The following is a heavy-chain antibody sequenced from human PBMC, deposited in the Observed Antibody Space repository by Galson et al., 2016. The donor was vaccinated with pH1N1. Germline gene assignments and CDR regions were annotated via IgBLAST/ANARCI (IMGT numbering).Heavy chain of an antibody. CDR1: GSTFHDYT. Sequence: SLRLSCAASGSTFHDYTMHWVRQTPGKGLEWVSLVSWDGGSTYYADYLKGRFTVTKDNSKNSLYLQMNSLRSEDTALYYCAKEIQKGSYGMDVWGRGTTVTVSS. CDR2: VSWDGGST. CDR3: AKEIQKGSYGMDV. J-gene: IGHJ6*02. V-gene: IGHV3-43*01.